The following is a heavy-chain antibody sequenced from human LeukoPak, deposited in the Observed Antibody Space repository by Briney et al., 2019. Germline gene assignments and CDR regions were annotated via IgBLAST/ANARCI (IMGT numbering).Heavy chain of an antibody. CDR3: ARGRRLWLPNTWGFDY. V-gene: IGHV4-39*07. CDR1: GGSISSSSYY. J-gene: IGHJ4*02. CDR2: IYYSGST. Sequence: RASETLSLTCTVSGGSISSSSYYWGWIRQPPGKGLEWIGSIYYSGSTYYNPSLKSRVTISVDTSKNQFSLKLSSVTAADTAVYYCARGRRLWLPNTWGFDYWGQGTLVTVSS. D-gene: IGHD6-19*01.